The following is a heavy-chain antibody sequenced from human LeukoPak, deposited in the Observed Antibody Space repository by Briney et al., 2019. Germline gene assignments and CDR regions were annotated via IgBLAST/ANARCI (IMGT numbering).Heavy chain of an antibody. CDR2: IIPIFGTA. V-gene: IGHV1-69*06. CDR3: ARVRYCSSTSCRNFYYYYGMDV. CDR1: GGTFSSYA. J-gene: IGHJ6*04. D-gene: IGHD2-2*01. Sequence: GASVKVSCKASGGTFSSYAISWVRQAPGQGLEWMGGIIPIFGTANYAQKFQGRVTITADKSTSTAYMELSSLRSEDTAVYYCARVRYCSSTSCRNFYYYYGMDVRGKGTTVTVSS.